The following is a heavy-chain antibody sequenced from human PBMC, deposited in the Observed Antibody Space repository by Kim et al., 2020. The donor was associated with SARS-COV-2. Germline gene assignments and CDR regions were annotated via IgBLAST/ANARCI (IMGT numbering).Heavy chain of an antibody. CDR3: AREPSGGCSGGSCYGYFDY. J-gene: IGHJ4*02. V-gene: IGHV3-66*02. CDR1: GFTVSSNY. D-gene: IGHD2-15*01. CDR2: IYSGGST. Sequence: GGSLRLSCAASGFTVSSNYMSWVRQAPGKGLEWVSVIYSGGSTYYADSVKGRFTISRDNSKNTLYLQMNSLRAEDTAVYYCAREPSGGCSGGSCYGYFDYWGQGTLVTVSS.